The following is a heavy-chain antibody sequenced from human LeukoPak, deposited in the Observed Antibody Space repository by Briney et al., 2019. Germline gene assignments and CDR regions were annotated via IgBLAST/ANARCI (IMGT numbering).Heavy chain of an antibody. CDR2: IKQDGSEK. J-gene: IGHJ4*02. CDR1: GFTFSSYW. CDR3: ARAGGYASSWAY. Sequence: GGSLRLSCAASGFTFSSYWMSWVRQAPGKGLEWVANIKQDGSEKNYVDSVKGRFTIFRDNAKNSLDLQMNSPRGEDTAVYYCARAGGYASSWAYWGQGTLVTVSS. D-gene: IGHD5-12*01. V-gene: IGHV3-7*01.